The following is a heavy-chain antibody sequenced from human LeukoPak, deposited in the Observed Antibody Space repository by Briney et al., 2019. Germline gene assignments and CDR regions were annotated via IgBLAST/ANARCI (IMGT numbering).Heavy chain of an antibody. CDR2: INRSGST. J-gene: IGHJ4*02. CDR3: ARVSYYDSSGPKDY. CDR1: GGSFSGYY. D-gene: IGHD3-22*01. V-gene: IGHV4-34*01. Sequence: PLETLSLTCAVYGGSFSGYYWSWIRQPPGKGLEWIGEINRSGSTNYNPSLKSRVTISVDTSKNQFSLKLSSVTAAGTAVYYCARVSYYDSSGPKDYWGQGTLVTVSS.